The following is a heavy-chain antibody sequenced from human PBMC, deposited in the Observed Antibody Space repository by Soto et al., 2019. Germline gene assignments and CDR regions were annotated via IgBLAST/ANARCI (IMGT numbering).Heavy chain of an antibody. CDR3: AKVTNSRGYYMDV. CDR2: ISGSGGST. V-gene: IGHV3-23*01. Sequence: GRFKRHSCAAAGCTFSSHAMSRVRQDPGKGLEWVSAISGSGGSTYYADSVKGRFTISRDNSKNTLYLQMNSLRAEDTAVYYCAKVTNSRGYYMDVWGKGTTVTVSS. CDR1: GCTFSSHA. J-gene: IGHJ6*03.